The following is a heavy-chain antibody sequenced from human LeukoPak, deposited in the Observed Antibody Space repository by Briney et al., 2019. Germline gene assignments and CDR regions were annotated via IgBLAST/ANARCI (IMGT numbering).Heavy chain of an antibody. CDR1: GGSISSGGYY. CDR3: ARGGQQLGGYSYNWFDP. Sequence: SETLSLTCTVSGGSISSGGYYWSWIRQHPGKGLEWIGYIYYSGSTYYNPSLKSRVTISVDTSKNQFSLKLSSVTAADTAVYYCARGGQQLGGYSYNWFDPWGQGTLVTVSS. D-gene: IGHD3-22*01. CDR2: IYYSGST. V-gene: IGHV4-31*03. J-gene: IGHJ5*02.